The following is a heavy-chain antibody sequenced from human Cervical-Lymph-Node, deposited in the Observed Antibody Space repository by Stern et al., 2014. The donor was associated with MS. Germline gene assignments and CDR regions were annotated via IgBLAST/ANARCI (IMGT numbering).Heavy chain of an antibody. CDR1: GGSINSGGYY. J-gene: IGHJ4*02. V-gene: IGHV4-31*03. CDR3: ARGARYSDSSGYYFYFDY. Sequence: QVQLQESGPGLVKPSQTLPLTCTVSGGSINSGGYYWSWLRQYPGKGLEWIGYIYYTGSAYYDPSLKSRLSMSIDTSKNQFSLNLNSVTAADTAVYYCARGARYSDSSGYYFYFDYWGQGTLVTVSS. D-gene: IGHD3-22*01. CDR2: IYYTGSA.